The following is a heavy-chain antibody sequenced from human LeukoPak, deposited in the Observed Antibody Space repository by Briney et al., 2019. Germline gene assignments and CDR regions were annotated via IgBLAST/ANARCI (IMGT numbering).Heavy chain of an antibody. CDR3: ARVLPVSGSPIDY. CDR2: IYYSGST. CDR1: GGSISSGGYY. J-gene: IGHJ4*02. V-gene: IGHV4-31*03. Sequence: SETLSLTYTVSGGSISSGGYYWSWIRQHPGKGLEWIGYIYYSGSTYYNPSLKSRVTISVDTSKNQFSLKLSSVTAADTAVYYCARVLPVSGSPIDYWGQGTLVTVSS. D-gene: IGHD3-16*01.